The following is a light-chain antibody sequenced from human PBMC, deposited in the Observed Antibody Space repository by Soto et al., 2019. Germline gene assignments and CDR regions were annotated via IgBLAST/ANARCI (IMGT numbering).Light chain of an antibody. Sequence: QSVLTQPPSVSGAPGQRVTISCTGSGSNIGAGYDVHWYQQLPGTAPKLLIYDNNKRPSGIPDRFSGSKSGTSATLGITGLQTGDEADYYCGTWDSSLSAVVFGGGTKLTVL. CDR1: GSNIGAGYD. CDR3: GTWDSSLSAVV. CDR2: DNN. J-gene: IGLJ2*01. V-gene: IGLV1-51*01.